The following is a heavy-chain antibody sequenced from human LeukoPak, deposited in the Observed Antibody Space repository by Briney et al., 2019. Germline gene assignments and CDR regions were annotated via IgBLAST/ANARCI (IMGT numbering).Heavy chain of an antibody. CDR2: INHSGST. Sequence: SETLSLTCAVYGGSFSGYYWSWIRQPPGKGLEWIGEINHSGSTNYNPSLESRVTISVDKSKNHLSLKLNSVTAADTAVYFCARGPAIFYYLDYWGQGALVIVSS. CDR1: GGSFSGYY. D-gene: IGHD3-3*02. CDR3: ARGPAIFYYLDY. J-gene: IGHJ4*02. V-gene: IGHV4-34*01.